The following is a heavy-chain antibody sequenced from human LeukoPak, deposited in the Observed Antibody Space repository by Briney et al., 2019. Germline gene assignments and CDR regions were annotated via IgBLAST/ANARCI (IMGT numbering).Heavy chain of an antibody. J-gene: IGHJ6*02. CDR2: ISGNGGST. CDR3: ARDPQPYSSSWYGYGMDV. V-gene: IGHV3-23*01. D-gene: IGHD6-13*01. Sequence: PGGSLRLSCATSGFTFSRYAMTWVRQAPGKGLEWVSAISGNGGSTYYADSVKGRFTISRDNSKNTLYLQMNSLRAEDTAVYYCARDPQPYSSSWYGYGMDVWGQGTTVTVSS. CDR1: GFTFSRYA.